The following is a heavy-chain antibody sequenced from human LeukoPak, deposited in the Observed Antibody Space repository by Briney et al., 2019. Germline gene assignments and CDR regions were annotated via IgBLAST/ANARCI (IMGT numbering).Heavy chain of an antibody. V-gene: IGHV3-21*01. J-gene: IGHJ4*02. CDR1: GFTFSSYS. CDR3: AGRCSSTSCYDIEFDY. Sequence: PGGSLRLSCSASGFTFSSYSMNWVRQAPGKGLEWVSSISSSSSYIYYADYVKGRFTIYRDNAKNSLYLQMNSLRAEDTAVYYCAGRCSSTSCYDIEFDYWGQGTLVTVSS. D-gene: IGHD2-2*01. CDR2: ISSSSSYI.